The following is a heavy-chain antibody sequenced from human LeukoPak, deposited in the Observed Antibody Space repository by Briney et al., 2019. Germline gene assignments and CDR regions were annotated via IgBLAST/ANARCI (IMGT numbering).Heavy chain of an antibody. CDR2: IYSGGST. D-gene: IGHD3-22*01. CDR3: ARGKSMYYYDSSGYPSPLQH. J-gene: IGHJ1*01. Sequence: ASVKVSCKASGGTFISYAISWVRQAPGKGLGWVSVIYSGGSTYYADSVKGRFTISRDNSKNTLYLQMNSLRAEDTAVYYCARGKSMYYYDSSGYPSPLQHWGQGTLVTVSS. CDR1: GGTFISYA. V-gene: IGHV3-53*01.